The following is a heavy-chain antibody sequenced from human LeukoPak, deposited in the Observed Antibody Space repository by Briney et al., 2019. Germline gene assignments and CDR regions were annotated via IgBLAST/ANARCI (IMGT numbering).Heavy chain of an antibody. Sequence: KPADTLSLTVTGSGGSISSSSYYWGCVRQPPGKGLEWIGSIYYSGSTYYNPSLKSRGTISVDTSKNQFSLKLSSVTAADTAVYYCARLYDFWSGYSAFDIWGQGTMVTVSS. D-gene: IGHD3-3*01. J-gene: IGHJ3*02. V-gene: IGHV4-39*07. CDR1: GGSISSSSYY. CDR2: IYYSGST. CDR3: ARLYDFWSGYSAFDI.